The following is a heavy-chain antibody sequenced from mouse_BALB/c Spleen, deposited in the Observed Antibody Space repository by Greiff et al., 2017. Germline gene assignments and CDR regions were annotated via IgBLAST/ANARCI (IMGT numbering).Heavy chain of an antibody. CDR1: GYTFTSYW. Sequence: QVQLQQPGAELVKPGASVKLSCKASGYTFTSYWMHWVKQRPGQGLEWIGEIDPSDSYTNYNEKFKGKATLTADTSSSTAYMQLSSLTSEDSAVYFCARYGIDYWDQGTTLTVSS. D-gene: IGHD2-1*01. CDR3: ARYGIDY. V-gene: IGHV1-69*02. CDR2: IDPSDSYT. J-gene: IGHJ2*01.